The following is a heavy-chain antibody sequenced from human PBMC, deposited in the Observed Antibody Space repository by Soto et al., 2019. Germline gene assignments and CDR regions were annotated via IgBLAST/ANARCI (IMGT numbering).Heavy chain of an antibody. CDR3: AADIEGIAAAGVRNWYFDL. CDR1: GFTFTSSA. CDR2: IVVGSGNT. D-gene: IGHD6-13*01. J-gene: IGHJ2*01. V-gene: IGHV1-58*02. Sequence: SVKVSCKASGFTFTSSAMQCVRQARGQRLEWIGWIVVGSGNTNYAQKFQERVTITRDMSTSTAYMELSSLRSEDTAVYYCAADIEGIAAAGVRNWYFDLWGRGTLVTVSS.